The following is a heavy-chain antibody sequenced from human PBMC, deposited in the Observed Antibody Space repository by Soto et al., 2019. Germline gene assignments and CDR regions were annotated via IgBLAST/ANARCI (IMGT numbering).Heavy chain of an antibody. D-gene: IGHD5-18*01. V-gene: IGHV1-18*01. CDR2: ISAYNGNT. Sequence: ASVKVSCKASGYTFTSYGISWVRQTPGQGLEWMGWISAYNGNTNYAQKLQGRVTMTTDTSTSTAYMELRSLRSDDTAVYYCARDGYDANYYYYYGMDVWGQGTTVTVSS. CDR3: ARDGYDANYYYYYGMDV. CDR1: GYTFTSYG. J-gene: IGHJ6*02.